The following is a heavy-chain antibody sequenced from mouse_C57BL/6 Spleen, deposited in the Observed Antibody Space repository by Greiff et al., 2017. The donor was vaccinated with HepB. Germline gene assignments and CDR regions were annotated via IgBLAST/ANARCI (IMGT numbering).Heavy chain of an antibody. D-gene: IGHD1-1*01. CDR1: GFTFSSYG. J-gene: IGHJ2*01. CDR2: ISSGGSYT. V-gene: IGHV5-6*01. Sequence: EVQLVESGGDLVKPGGSLKLSCAASGFTFSSYGMSWVRQTPDKRLEWVATISSGGSYTYYPDSVKGRFTISRDNAKNTLYPQMSSLKSEDTAMYYCASRGDGSSYSYYFDYWGQGTTLTVSS. CDR3: ASRGDGSSYSYYFDY.